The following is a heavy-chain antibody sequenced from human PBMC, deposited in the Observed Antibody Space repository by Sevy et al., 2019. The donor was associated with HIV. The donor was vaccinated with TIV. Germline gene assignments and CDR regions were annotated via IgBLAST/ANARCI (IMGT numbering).Heavy chain of an antibody. J-gene: IGHJ3*02. D-gene: IGHD3-22*01. V-gene: IGHV3-48*01. Sequence: GGSLRLSCAASGFTFSSYSMNWVRQAPGKGLEWVSYISSSSSTIYYADSVKGVFTISRDNAKSSLYLRRNSLRAEETAVYYCARVGDYYDSSGYPDAFDIWGQGTMVTVSS. CDR2: ISSSSSTI. CDR3: ARVGDYYDSSGYPDAFDI. CDR1: GFTFSSYS.